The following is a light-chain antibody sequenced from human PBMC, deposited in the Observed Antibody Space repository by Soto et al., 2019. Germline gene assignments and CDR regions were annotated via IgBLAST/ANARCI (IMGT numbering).Light chain of an antibody. V-gene: IGKV3-11*01. CDR1: QAVSTY. Sequence: EIVLTQSPATLSLSPGERATLSCRASQAVSTYLAWYQKKPGQAPRLLIYDASNRATGIPARFSGSGSGTNFTLTISSLEPEDFAVYYCLHRSNWPLTFGGGTKVDIK. J-gene: IGKJ4*01. CDR2: DAS. CDR3: LHRSNWPLT.